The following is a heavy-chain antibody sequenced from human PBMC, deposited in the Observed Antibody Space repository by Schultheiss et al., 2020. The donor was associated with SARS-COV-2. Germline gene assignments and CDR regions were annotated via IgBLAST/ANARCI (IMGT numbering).Heavy chain of an antibody. Sequence: SETLSLTCTVSGGSISSSSYYWGWIRQPPGKGLEWIGEINHSGSTNYNPSLKSRVTISVDKSKNQFSLKLSSVTAADTAVYYCAREGGSYLADAFDIWGQGTMVTVSS. CDR3: AREGGSYLADAFDI. V-gene: IGHV4-39*07. CDR1: GGSISSSSYY. CDR2: INHSGST. D-gene: IGHD1-26*01. J-gene: IGHJ3*02.